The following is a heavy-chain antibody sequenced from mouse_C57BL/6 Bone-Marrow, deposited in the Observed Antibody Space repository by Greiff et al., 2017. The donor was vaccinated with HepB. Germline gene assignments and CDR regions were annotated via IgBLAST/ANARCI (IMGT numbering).Heavy chain of an antibody. Sequence: EVKVVESGGDLVKPGGSLKLSCAASGFTFSSYGMSWVRQTPDKRLEWVATISSGGSYTYYPDSVKGRFTISRDNAKNTLYLQMSSLKSEDTAMYYCARHLGHWFAYWGQGTLVTVSA. CDR3: ARHLGHWFAY. V-gene: IGHV5-6*01. CDR1: GFTFSSYG. CDR2: ISSGGSYT. D-gene: IGHD4-1*01. J-gene: IGHJ3*01.